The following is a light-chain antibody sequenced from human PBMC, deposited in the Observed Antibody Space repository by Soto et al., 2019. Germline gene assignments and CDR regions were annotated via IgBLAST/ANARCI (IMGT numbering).Light chain of an antibody. Sequence: DLQLTQSPSFLSASVRDRVTITCRASQGISSYLAWYQQKPGKAPKLLIYAASTLQSGVPSRFSGSGSGTEFTLTISSLQPEDFATYYCQQLNSYPYTFSQGTKLEIK. CDR1: QGISSY. CDR2: AAS. V-gene: IGKV1-9*01. CDR3: QQLNSYPYT. J-gene: IGKJ2*01.